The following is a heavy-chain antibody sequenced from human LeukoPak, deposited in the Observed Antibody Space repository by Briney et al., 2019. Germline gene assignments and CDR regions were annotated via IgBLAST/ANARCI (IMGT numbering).Heavy chain of an antibody. CDR1: GYSFTSYW. CDR2: IYPGDSDT. CDR3: ARSYYYGSGSYYPDLFYYYGMDV. D-gene: IGHD3-10*01. J-gene: IGHJ6*02. V-gene: IGHV5-51*01. Sequence: GESLKISCKGSGYSFTSYWIGWVRPMPGKGLEWMGIIYPGDSDTRYSPSFQGQVTISADKSISTAYLQWSSLKASDTAMYYCARSYYYGSGSYYPDLFYYYGMDVWGQGTTVTVSS.